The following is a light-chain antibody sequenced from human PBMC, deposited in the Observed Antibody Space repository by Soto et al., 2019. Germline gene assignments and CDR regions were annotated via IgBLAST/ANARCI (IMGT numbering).Light chain of an antibody. CDR3: LQYDGWPLT. Sequence: ETVMTQSPVALSVSPGERATLSCRARQNVRKNLAWYQQKPGQTPRLLIYSASTRATGIPARFSGDGSGTEFTLTINSLQSEDFVVYYCLQYDGWPLTFGQGTRLEIK. CDR1: QNVRKN. CDR2: SAS. V-gene: IGKV3-15*01. J-gene: IGKJ5*01.